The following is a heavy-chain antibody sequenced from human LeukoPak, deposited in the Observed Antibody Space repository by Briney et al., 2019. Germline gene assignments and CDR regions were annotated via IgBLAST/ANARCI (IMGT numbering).Heavy chain of an antibody. J-gene: IGHJ5*02. CDR3: AREGGDPRWLDP. D-gene: IGHD6-25*01. V-gene: IGHV4-4*07. CDR1: GGSISSYY. Sequence: SETLSLTCTVSGGSISSYYWTWIRQSAGKGLEWIGRINTSGSTNYNPSLRSRVTMSVNTSKNQFSLNLTSVSAADTAVYSCAREGGDPRWLDPWGQGTLVTVSS. CDR2: INTSGST.